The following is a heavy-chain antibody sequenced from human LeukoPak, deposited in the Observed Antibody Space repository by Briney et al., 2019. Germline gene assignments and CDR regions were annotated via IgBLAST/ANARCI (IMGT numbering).Heavy chain of an antibody. D-gene: IGHD3-9*01. V-gene: IGHV3-7*03. CDR3: ANRYDILTGYYNY. Sequence: PGGSLRLSCAASGFTFSDYWMTWVRQAPGKRLEWVANIKEDGSEKNYVDSVKGRFTISRDNAKNSLFLQMNSLRAEDTAVYYCANRYDILTGYYNYWGQGTLVTVSS. CDR1: GFTFSDYW. CDR2: IKEDGSEK. J-gene: IGHJ4*02.